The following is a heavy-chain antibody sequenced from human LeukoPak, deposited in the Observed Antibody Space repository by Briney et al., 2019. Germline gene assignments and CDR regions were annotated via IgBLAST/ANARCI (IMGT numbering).Heavy chain of an antibody. CDR1: GGSISSSNW. Sequence: SETLSLTCAVSGGSISSSNWWSWVRQPPGKGLEWIGEIYHSGSTNYNPSLKSRVTISVDKSKNQFSLKLSSVTAADTAVYYCVYSSSWIRAFDIWGQGTMVTVSS. CDR3: VYSSSWIRAFDI. CDR2: IYHSGST. V-gene: IGHV4-4*02. J-gene: IGHJ3*02. D-gene: IGHD6-13*01.